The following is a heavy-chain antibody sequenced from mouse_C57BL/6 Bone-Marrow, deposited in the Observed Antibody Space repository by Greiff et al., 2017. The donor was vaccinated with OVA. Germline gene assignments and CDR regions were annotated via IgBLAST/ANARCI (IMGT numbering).Heavy chain of an antibody. Sequence: VQLQQSGAELVRPGASVKLSCTASGFNIKDYYMHWVKQRPEQGLEWIGWIDPENGDTEYAPKFQGKATITADTSSTTAYLQLSSLTSEDTAVYYCTTEGYYGYDRGAWGQGTTLTVSS. CDR2: IDPENGDT. CDR3: TTEGYYGYDRGA. CDR1: GFNIKDYY. D-gene: IGHD2-2*01. J-gene: IGHJ2*01. V-gene: IGHV14-4*01.